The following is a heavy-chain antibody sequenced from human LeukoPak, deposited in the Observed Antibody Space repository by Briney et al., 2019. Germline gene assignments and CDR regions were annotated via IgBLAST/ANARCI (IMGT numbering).Heavy chain of an antibody. CDR2: INPKSGGT. CDR3: ARDKCSGGSCYWFDP. J-gene: IGHJ5*02. V-gene: IGHV1-2*02. Sequence: ASVKVSCKPSGYSFIEYHIHWVRQAPGQGLEWMGWINPKSGGTKYAQKFQGRVTMTRDTSISTHYMELSRLRSDDTAVYYCARDKCSGGSCYWFDPWGQGTLVTVSS. D-gene: IGHD2-15*01. CDR1: GYSFIEYH.